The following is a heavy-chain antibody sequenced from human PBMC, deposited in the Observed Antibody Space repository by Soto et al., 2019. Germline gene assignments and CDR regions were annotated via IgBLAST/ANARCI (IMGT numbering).Heavy chain of an antibody. J-gene: IGHJ4*02. D-gene: IGHD6-19*01. V-gene: IGHV3-74*01. CDR3: ASAPYSSGWWGLDY. Sequence: EVQLVESGGGLVQPGGSLRLSCAASGLTFSSYWMHWVRQAPGKGLVWFSRISTDGSFTTYADSVKGRFTISRDNAKNTLYLQMNSLRTEDTAVYYCASAPYSSGWWGLDYWGQGTLVTVSS. CDR1: GLTFSSYW. CDR2: ISTDGSFT.